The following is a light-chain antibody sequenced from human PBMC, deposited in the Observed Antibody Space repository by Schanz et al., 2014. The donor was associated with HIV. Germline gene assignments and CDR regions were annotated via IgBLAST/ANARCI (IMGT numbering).Light chain of an antibody. V-gene: IGLV2-14*01. CDR3: CSYTTTSTYV. CDR1: GSDVGGYNY. J-gene: IGLJ1*01. CDR2: EVS. Sequence: QSALTQPPSASGSPGQSVTISCTGTGSDVGGYNYVSWYQQHPGKAPKLLIYEVSERPSGVSSRFSGSKSGNTASLTISGLQAEDEADYYCCSYTTTSTYVFGAGTKLTVL.